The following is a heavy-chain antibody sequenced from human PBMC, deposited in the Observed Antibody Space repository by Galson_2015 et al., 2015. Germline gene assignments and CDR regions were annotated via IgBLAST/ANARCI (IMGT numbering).Heavy chain of an antibody. CDR3: ARDYYDSGERWAFDI. CDR1: GGSISNSY. V-gene: IGHV4-59*01. CDR2: IYYNSGST. Sequence: SETLSLTCTVSGGSISNSYWNWIRQPPGKGLEWIGYIYYNSGSTNYNPSLKSRVTISVDTSKSQFSLKLTSVTAADTALYYCARDYYDSGERWAFDIWGQGTMVTVSS. D-gene: IGHD3-10*01. J-gene: IGHJ3*02.